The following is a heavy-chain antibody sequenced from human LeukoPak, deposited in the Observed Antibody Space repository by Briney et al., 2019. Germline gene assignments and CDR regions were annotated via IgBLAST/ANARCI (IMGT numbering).Heavy chain of an antibody. CDR2: ISDSGGST. V-gene: IGHV3-23*01. J-gene: IGHJ3*02. Sequence: PGGSLRLSCAASGFTFSNYDMSWVRQAPGKGLEWVSSISDSGGSTYYADSVKGRFTISRDNSKNTLYLQMNSLRAEDTAVYYCAKTKEPSSITMIGDAFDIWGQGTMVTVSS. D-gene: IGHD3-22*01. CDR3: AKTKEPSSITMIGDAFDI. CDR1: GFTFSNYD.